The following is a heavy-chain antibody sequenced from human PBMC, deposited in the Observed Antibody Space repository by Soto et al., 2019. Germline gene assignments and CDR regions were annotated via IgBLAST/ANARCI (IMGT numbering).Heavy chain of an antibody. J-gene: IGHJ6*02. D-gene: IGHD2-15*01. Sequence: SETLSLTCIVSGGSISNYYWSWIRQPPGKGLEWIGSIYHSGTTYYNPPLKSRVTISVDTSKNQFSLRLSSVTAADTAVYYCARHKDCSGGSCNAVGYYYGLDVWGQGTTVTVS. V-gene: IGHV4-59*05. CDR1: GGSISNYY. CDR3: ARHKDCSGGSCNAVGYYYGLDV. CDR2: IYHSGTT.